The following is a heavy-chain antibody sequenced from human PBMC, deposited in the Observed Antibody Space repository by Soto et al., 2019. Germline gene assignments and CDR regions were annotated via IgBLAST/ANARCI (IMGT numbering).Heavy chain of an antibody. V-gene: IGHV3-23*01. CDR1: GFTFSIYA. CDR2: ISGSGGNT. J-gene: IGHJ4*02. Sequence: GGSLRLSCAASGFTFSIYAMSWFRQAPGKGLEWVSLISGSGGNTYYADSVKGRFTISRDNSKNTLYLQMHSLKAEDTAVYYCAKGPNPGPFDSWGQGTLVTVSS. CDR3: AKGPNPGPFDS.